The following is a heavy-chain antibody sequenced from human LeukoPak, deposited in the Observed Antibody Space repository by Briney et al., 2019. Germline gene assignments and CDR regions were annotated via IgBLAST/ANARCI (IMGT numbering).Heavy chain of an antibody. CDR3: ARVGWGPYFDY. CDR2: IYYSGST. D-gene: IGHD3-16*01. CDR1: GGSISTYY. V-gene: IGHV4-59*01. Sequence: SETLSLTCSVSGGSISTYYWSWIRQPPGKGLEWIGYIYYSGSTNYNPSLKSRVTISADTSKNQFSLKLSSVTAADTAVYYCARVGWGPYFDYWGQGTLVTVSS. J-gene: IGHJ4*02.